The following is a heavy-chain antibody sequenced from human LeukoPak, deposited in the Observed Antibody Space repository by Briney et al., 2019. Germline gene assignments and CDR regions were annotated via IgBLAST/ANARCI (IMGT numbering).Heavy chain of an antibody. V-gene: IGHV3-7*01. CDR1: GFTVSSNY. D-gene: IGHD5-18*01. CDR2: IKQDGSLI. Sequence: PGGSLRLSCAASGFTVSSNYMSWVRQAPGKGLEWVANIKQDGSLIYYVDSVKGRFTISRDNAKNSMYLQMNSLRAEDTAVYYCARDYSYGLWDYWGQGTLVTVSS. CDR3: ARDYSYGLWDY. J-gene: IGHJ4*02.